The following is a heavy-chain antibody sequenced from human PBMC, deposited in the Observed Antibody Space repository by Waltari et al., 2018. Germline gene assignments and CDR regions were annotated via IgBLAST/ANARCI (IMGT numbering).Heavy chain of an antibody. CDR2: ISYDGSNK. Sequence: QVQLVESGGGVVQPGRSLRLSCAASGFTFSSYAMHWVRQAPGKGLEWLAVISYDGSNKYYADSGKGRFTISRDNSKNTLYLQMNSLRAEDTAVYYCAREGDYYDSSGQLDYWGQGTLVTVSS. CDR3: AREGDYYDSSGQLDY. V-gene: IGHV3-30*01. J-gene: IGHJ4*02. D-gene: IGHD3-22*01. CDR1: GFTFSSYA.